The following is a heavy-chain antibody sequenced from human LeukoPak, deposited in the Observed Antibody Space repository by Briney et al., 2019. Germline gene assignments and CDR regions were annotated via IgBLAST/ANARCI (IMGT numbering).Heavy chain of an antibody. Sequence: GGSLRLSCAASGFTFSSYWMHWVRQAPGKGLVWVSRINSVGNPTSYADSVKGRFTISRDNAKNTLYLQMNSLRAEDTAVYYCAVGAIHFDYWGQGTLVTVSS. CDR2: INSVGNPT. CDR3: AVGAIHFDY. D-gene: IGHD1-26*01. J-gene: IGHJ4*02. CDR1: GFTFSSYW. V-gene: IGHV3-74*01.